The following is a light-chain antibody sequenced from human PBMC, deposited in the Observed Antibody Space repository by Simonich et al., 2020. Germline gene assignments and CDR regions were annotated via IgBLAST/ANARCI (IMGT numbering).Light chain of an antibody. CDR3: QSYDSSLSGSV. J-gene: IGLJ3*02. Sequence: QSALTQPASVSGSPGKSITISCTGTSSDVGSYNLVSWYQQHPGKAPKLMIYDVSKRPSGVPDRFSCSKSGNTASLTISGLQAEDEADYYCQSYDSSLSGSVFGGGTKLTVL. V-gene: IGLV2-14*02. CDR1: SSDVGSYNL. CDR2: DVS.